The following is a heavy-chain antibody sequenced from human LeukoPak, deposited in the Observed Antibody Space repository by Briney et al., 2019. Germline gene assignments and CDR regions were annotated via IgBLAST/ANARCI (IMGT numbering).Heavy chain of an antibody. CDR3: AREVLGEYYHDMDV. CDR2: ISYDRSNK. D-gene: IGHD3-10*01. V-gene: IGHV3-30-3*01. Sequence: GGSLRLSCAASGFTFSNYAMHWVRQAPGKGLEWVAVISYDRSNKYYADSVKGRFTISRDNSKNTLFLQMNSLRAEDTAVYYCAREVLGEYYHDMDVWGQGTTVTVSS. CDR1: GFTFSNYA. J-gene: IGHJ6*02.